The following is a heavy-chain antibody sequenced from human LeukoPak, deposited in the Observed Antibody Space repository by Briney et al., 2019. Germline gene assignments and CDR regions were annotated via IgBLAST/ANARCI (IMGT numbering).Heavy chain of an antibody. CDR1: GFTFSDYN. Sequence: GGSLRLSCAASGFTFSDYNMRWIRQAPGKGLEWVSSISRSGSTKYYADSVKGRFTISRDNAKNSLYLQMNSLRAEDTAVYYCARRYVSWFDPWGQGTLVTVSS. CDR2: ISRSGSTK. V-gene: IGHV3-11*04. CDR3: ARRYVSWFDP. D-gene: IGHD3-16*01. J-gene: IGHJ5*02.